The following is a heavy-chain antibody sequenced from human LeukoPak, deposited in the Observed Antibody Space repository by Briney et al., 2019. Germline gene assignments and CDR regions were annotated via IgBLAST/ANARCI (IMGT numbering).Heavy chain of an antibody. V-gene: IGHV1-69*13. D-gene: IGHD3-3*01. CDR2: IIPILGTV. J-gene: IGHJ6*02. CDR1: GGAFSSYA. Sequence: ASVKVSCKASGGAFSSYAISWVRQALGQGLEWMGGIIPILGTVNYAQKFQGRVTITADESTSTAYMELSSLRSEDTAVYYCATSMGYDFWSGSPYYYGMDVWGQGTTVTVSS. CDR3: ATSMGYDFWSGSPYYYGMDV.